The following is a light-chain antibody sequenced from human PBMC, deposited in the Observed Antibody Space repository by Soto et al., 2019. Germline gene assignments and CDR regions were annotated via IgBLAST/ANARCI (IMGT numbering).Light chain of an antibody. CDR1: TSNIGRNT. J-gene: IGLJ1*01. Sequence: QSVLTQSPSASGTPGQRVTISCSGSTSNIGRNTVNWYQQLPGTAPKLLIYSNNQRPSGVPDRFSGSKSGTSASLAISGLQSEDEADYYCGAWDDSLNGYVFGTGTKLTVL. CDR2: SNN. V-gene: IGLV1-44*01. CDR3: GAWDDSLNGYV.